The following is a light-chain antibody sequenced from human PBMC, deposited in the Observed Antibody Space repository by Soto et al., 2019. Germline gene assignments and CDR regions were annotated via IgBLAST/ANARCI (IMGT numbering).Light chain of an antibody. CDR1: QSVSSNY. Sequence: EIVLTQSPGTLSLSPGERATLSCRASQSVSSNYLAWYQQKPGQAPRPLIYGASSRATGIPDRFSGSGAGRDFTRTISRLESEDFVVYYCQQYGSSPWTFGEGNKVEIQ. CDR3: QQYGSSPWT. CDR2: GAS. J-gene: IGKJ1*01. V-gene: IGKV3-20*01.